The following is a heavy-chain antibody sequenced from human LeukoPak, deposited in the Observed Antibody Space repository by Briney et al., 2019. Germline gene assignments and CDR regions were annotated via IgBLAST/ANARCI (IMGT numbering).Heavy chain of an antibody. D-gene: IGHD3-10*01. Sequence: VKPSETPSLTCTVSGFSVSSDSDGWRWLRQTPGKGLEWIGWIYHAGSANYNPSLKSRVTISVDTSKNQFFLKLNSVTAADTAVYYCARGRGLWGQGTLVTVSS. CDR2: IYHAGSA. V-gene: IGHV4-61*01. J-gene: IGHJ4*02. CDR3: ARGRGL. CDR1: GFSVSSDSDG.